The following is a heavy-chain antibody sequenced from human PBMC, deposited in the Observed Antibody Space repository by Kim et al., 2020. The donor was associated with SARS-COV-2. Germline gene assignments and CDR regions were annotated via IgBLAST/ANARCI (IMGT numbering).Heavy chain of an antibody. V-gene: IGHV7-4-1*02. CDR2: INTNTGNP. J-gene: IGHJ5*02. CDR1: GYTFTSYA. CDR3: ARDLKRIAVGQQLVPTGGDP. Sequence: ASVKVSCKASGYTFTSYAMNWVRQAPGQGLEWMGWINTNTGNPTYAQGFTGRFVFSLDTSVSTAYLQISSLKAEDTAVYYSARDLKRIAVGQQLVPTGGDPWGQGTLVTVSS. D-gene: IGHD6-13*01.